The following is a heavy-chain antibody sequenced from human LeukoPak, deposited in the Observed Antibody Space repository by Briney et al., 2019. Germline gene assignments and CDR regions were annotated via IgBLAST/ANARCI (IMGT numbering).Heavy chain of an antibody. J-gene: IGHJ4*02. Sequence: SETLSLTCTVSGGSISDYYWSRIRQPPGKALEWIGYIYYSENSNHNPSLQSRVTISVDTSKNQFSLKLSSVTTADTAVYYCATGGSGNFHDYWGQGTLVTVSS. CDR3: ATGGSGNFHDY. D-gene: IGHD3-10*01. CDR2: IYYSENS. V-gene: IGHV4-59*01. CDR1: GGSISDYY.